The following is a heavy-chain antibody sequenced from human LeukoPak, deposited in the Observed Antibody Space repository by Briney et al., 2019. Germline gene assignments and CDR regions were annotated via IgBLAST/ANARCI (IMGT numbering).Heavy chain of an antibody. CDR3: ARGPHLAADVYFDF. D-gene: IGHD6-25*01. V-gene: IGHV4-4*07. J-gene: IGHJ2*01. Sequence: SETLSLTCTVSGESVSSYYWSWIRQTAGQGLEWVGRISGGVDANFNPSLESRVTMSVDTSKNQLSLKLISVTAADTAVYYCARGPHLAADVYFDFWGRGILVTVSS. CDR2: ISGGVDA. CDR1: GESVSSYY.